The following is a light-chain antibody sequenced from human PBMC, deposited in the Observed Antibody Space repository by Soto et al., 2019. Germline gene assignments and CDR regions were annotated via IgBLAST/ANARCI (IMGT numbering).Light chain of an antibody. CDR1: SSNIGSNT. CDR3: VSYTTSASYV. J-gene: IGLJ1*01. V-gene: IGLV1-44*01. CDR2: NNN. Sequence: QSVLTQPPSTSGTPGQRVTISCSGSSSNIGSNTVSWCQQLPGTAPKPLIYNNNQRPSGVPDRFSGSKSGTSASLAISGLQSEDEADYYCVSYTTSASYVFGTGTKLTVL.